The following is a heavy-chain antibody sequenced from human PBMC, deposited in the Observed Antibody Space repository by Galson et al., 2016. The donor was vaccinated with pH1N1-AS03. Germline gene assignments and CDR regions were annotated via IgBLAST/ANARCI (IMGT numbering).Heavy chain of an antibody. CDR3: ARVVCGGDCYPLRGYFDL. CDR2: ISGSGNTI. V-gene: IGHV3-48*03. Sequence: SLRLSCAASGFTFNNYGVNWVRQAPGKGLEWLAYISGSGNTIFYADSVEGRFTISRDNAKDSVFLHMSTLKAEDTAVYYCARVVCGGDCYPLRGYFDLWGRGTVATASS. J-gene: IGHJ2*01. D-gene: IGHD2-21*01. CDR1: GFTFNNYG.